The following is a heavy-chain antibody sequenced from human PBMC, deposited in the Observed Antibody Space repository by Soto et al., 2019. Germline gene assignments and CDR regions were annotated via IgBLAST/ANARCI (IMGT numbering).Heavy chain of an antibody. V-gene: IGHV4-34*02. CDR2: INHSGST. CDR3: ARARFDSWSHIYYGLDV. J-gene: IGHJ6*02. Sequence: QVQLQQWGAGLLRPSETLSLTCAFYGGSFDDFYWSWVRQSPGKGLEWVGEINHSGSTDYNPALKSRVTMSVDTSKNQFSLRVTSVTAADTAVYYCARARFDSWSHIYYGLDVWGQGTTVTVSS. CDR1: GGSFDDFY. D-gene: IGHD3-3*01.